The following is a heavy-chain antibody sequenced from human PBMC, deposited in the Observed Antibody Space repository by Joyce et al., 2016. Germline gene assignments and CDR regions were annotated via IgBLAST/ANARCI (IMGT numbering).Heavy chain of an antibody. V-gene: IGHV4-34*01. Sequence: QVQLQQWGAGLLKPSETLSLTCGVYGGSLSGFYWSWIRQPPGKGLQLLGEINHSGGTNYNPSLKSRLTSSVDTSKNQVSLRLRSVTAADTGIYYCARGVCVGASCHGAFNIWGQGTMVTVSS. CDR2: INHSGGT. CDR1: GGSLSGFY. CDR3: ARGVCVGASCHGAFNI. D-gene: IGHD2-21*01. J-gene: IGHJ3*02.